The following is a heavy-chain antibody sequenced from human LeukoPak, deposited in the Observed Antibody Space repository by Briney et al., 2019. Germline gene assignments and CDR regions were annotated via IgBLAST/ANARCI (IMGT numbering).Heavy chain of an antibody. CDR2: IWYDGSNE. Sequence: PGGSLRLSCAASGFTFSSYGMHWVRQAPGKGLEWVALIWYDGSNEDYAGSVKGRFTISRDNSKNTLYLQMNSLRAEDTAVYYCAREKHSSTIVGAADAFDIWGQGTMVTVSS. D-gene: IGHD1-26*01. J-gene: IGHJ3*02. V-gene: IGHV3-33*01. CDR1: GFTFSSYG. CDR3: AREKHSSTIVGAADAFDI.